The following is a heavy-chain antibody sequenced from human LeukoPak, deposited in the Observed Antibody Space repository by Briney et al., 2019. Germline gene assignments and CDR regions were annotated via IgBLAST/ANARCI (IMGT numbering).Heavy chain of an antibody. CDR1: GFSFSLYW. CDR3: ARLFGGVTTFDF. D-gene: IGHD4-17*01. CDR2: IDPDGTWA. V-gene: IGHV3-7*01. J-gene: IGHJ5*01. Sequence: GSLRLSCATSGFSFSLYWLSWVREGPGEGLDWVASIDPDGTWAAYADSVKGRFTLSKDTAQNSVHLQMNRLRAEDTAVYYCARLFGGVTTFDFWGQGTLVTVSS.